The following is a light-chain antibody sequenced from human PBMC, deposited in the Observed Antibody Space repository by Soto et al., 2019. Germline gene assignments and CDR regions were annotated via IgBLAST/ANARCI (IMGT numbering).Light chain of an antibody. CDR3: QVWDSSSDRDVV. CDR1: NIGSKS. CDR2: YDS. V-gene: IGLV3-21*04. J-gene: IGLJ2*01. Sequence: YELTQPPSVSVAPGKTARITCGGNNIGSKSVHWYQQKPGQAPVLVIYYDSDRPSGIPERFSGSNSGNTATLTISRVEAGDEADYYCQVWDSSSDRDVVFGGGTKVTVL.